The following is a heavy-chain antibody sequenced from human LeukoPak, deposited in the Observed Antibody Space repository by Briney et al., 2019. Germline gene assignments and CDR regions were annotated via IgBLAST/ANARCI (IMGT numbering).Heavy chain of an antibody. CDR2: IIPIFGTA. D-gene: IGHD6-25*01. Sequence: SVKVSCKASGGTFSSYAISWVRQAPGQGLEWMGRIIPIFGTANYAQKFQGRVTITTDESTSTAYMELSSLRSEDMAVYYCATIPAESIHFDYWGQGTLVTVSS. V-gene: IGHV1-69*05. CDR1: GGTFSSYA. CDR3: ATIPAESIHFDY. J-gene: IGHJ4*02.